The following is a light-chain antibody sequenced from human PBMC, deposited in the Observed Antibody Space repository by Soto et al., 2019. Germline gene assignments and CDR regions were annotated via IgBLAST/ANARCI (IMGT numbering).Light chain of an antibody. CDR1: QTVTTW. V-gene: IGKV1-5*03. CDR2: KAS. J-gene: IGKJ2*01. Sequence: DIQMTQSPSTLSASVGDRVTITCRASQTVTTWLAWYQQKPGKAPKLLIYKASKSQSGVPSRFRVSGSGTEFTLTISSLQPEDSATYYCQQYDNSHTFGQGTNLEIK. CDR3: QQYDNSHT.